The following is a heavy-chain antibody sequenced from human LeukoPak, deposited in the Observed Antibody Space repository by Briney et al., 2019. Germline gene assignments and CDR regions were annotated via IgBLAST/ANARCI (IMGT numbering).Heavy chain of an antibody. CDR2: IYYRGST. CDR1: ARSIISYY. J-gene: IGHJ5*02. CDR3: ARYDSSTSPFDP. D-gene: IGHD6-13*01. V-gene: IGHV4-59*08. Sequence: SQTHSPTYTLAARSIISYYWSSIRQHPGDGLEWLAHIYYRGSTNYNPPLKSRVTISVATSKNQFSLKLSSVTAADTAVYYCARYDSSTSPFDPWGQGTLVTVSS.